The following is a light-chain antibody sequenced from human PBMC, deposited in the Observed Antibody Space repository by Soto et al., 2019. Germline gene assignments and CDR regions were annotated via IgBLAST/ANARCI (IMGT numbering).Light chain of an antibody. CDR1: SSDVGGYNY. CDR2: DVS. V-gene: IGLV2-14*01. Sequence: QSVLTQPASVSGSPGQSITISCTGTSSDVGGYNYVSWYQQHPGKAPKFMIYDVSNRPSGVSNRFSGSKSGNTASLTISGLQAEDEADYYCRSYTTSNTRQIVLGTGTKLTVL. CDR3: RSYTTSNTRQIV. J-gene: IGLJ1*01.